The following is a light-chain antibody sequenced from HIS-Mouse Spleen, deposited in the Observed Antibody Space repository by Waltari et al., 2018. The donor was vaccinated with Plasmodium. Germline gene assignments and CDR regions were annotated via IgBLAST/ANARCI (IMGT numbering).Light chain of an antibody. V-gene: IGKV1-8*01. CDR2: GAS. CDR1: QGISSY. Sequence: AIRMTQSPSTFSASTGDRATITCRASQGISSYLAWYQQKPGKAPKLLIYGASTLQSGVPSRFSGSGSGTDFTLTISCLQSEDFATYYCQQYYSYSLTFGGGTKVEIK. J-gene: IGKJ4*01. CDR3: QQYYSYSLT.